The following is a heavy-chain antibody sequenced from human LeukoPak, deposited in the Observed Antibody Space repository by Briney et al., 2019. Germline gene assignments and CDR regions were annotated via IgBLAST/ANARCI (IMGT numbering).Heavy chain of an antibody. CDR3: ARSGGALDY. V-gene: IGHV3-23*01. D-gene: IGHD1-26*01. CDR2: ISGDGGGT. J-gene: IGHJ4*02. CDR1: GFTFSNYA. Sequence: PGGPLRLSCAASGFTFSNYAMTWVRQAPGRGLEWVSSISGDGGGTYYAGSLKGRFTISRDNAKNSLYLQMNSLRAEDTAVYYCARSGGALDYWGQGTLVTVSS.